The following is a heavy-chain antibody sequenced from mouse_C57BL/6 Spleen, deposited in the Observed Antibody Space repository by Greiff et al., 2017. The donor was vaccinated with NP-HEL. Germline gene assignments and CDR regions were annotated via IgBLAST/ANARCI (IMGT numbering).Heavy chain of an antibody. Sequence: EVQLVESGGGLVKPGGSLKLSCAASGFTFSSYAMSWVRQTPEKRLEWVATISDGGSYTYYPDNVKGRFTISRDNAKNNLYLQMSHLKSEDTAMYYCARDGSSLGAMDYWGQGTSVTVSS. CDR2: ISDGGSYT. V-gene: IGHV5-4*01. D-gene: IGHD1-1*01. CDR1: GFTFSSYA. J-gene: IGHJ4*01. CDR3: ARDGSSLGAMDY.